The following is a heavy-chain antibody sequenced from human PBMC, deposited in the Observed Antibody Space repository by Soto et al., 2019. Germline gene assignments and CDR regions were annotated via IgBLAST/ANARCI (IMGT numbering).Heavy chain of an antibody. Sequence: QITLKESGPPLVKPTQTLTLTCTFSGFSLSTSGVGVGWIRQPPGKALEWLALIYCDDDKRYSPSLKSRLTITKYTYKNQVVLTITNMYPVYTATYYCAHNDYYDSSGRYYFDYWCQGTLVTVSS. CDR3: AHNDYYDSSGRYYFDY. CDR2: IYCDDDK. D-gene: IGHD3-22*01. CDR1: GFSLSTSGVG. J-gene: IGHJ4*02. V-gene: IGHV2-5*02.